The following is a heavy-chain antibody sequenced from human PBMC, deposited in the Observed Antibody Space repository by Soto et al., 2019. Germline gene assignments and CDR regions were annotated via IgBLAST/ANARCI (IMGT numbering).Heavy chain of an antibody. J-gene: IGHJ4*02. CDR1: GFSFSSYA. Sequence: DVQLLESGGGLVQPGGSLRLYCAASGFSFSSYAMSWVRQAPGKGLEWVSTISGTEGKTYYADSVKGRFSITRDTSKNTLYLQMNSLRADDTAVYYCAKWSYLDYWGQGTRVTVSS. D-gene: IGHD3-3*01. V-gene: IGHV3-23*01. CDR2: ISGTEGKT. CDR3: AKWSYLDY.